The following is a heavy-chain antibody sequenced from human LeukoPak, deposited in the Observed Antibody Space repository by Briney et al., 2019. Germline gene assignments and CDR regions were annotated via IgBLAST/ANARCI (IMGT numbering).Heavy chain of an antibody. D-gene: IGHD2-15*01. CDR1: GFTVSSSY. CDR2: IYSGGST. J-gene: IGHJ4*02. Sequence: GGSLRLSCAAPGFTVSSSYMSWVRQAPGKGLEWVSVIYSGGSTYYADSVKGRFTISRDNSKNTLYLQMNSLRAEDTAVYYCAREVAATYDYWGQGTLVTVSS. CDR3: AREVAATYDY. V-gene: IGHV3-66*01.